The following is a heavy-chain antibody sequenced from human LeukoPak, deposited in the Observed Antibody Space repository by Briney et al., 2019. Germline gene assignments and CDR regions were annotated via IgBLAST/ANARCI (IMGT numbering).Heavy chain of an antibody. CDR2: ISSNGATT. D-gene: IGHD6-6*01. CDR1: GFTFNRFY. V-gene: IGHV3-64D*06. J-gene: IGHJ4*02. CDR3: VKDRSIAAPNNDFFDS. Sequence: GGSLRLSRSASGFTFNRFYLHWVRQAPGKGLEFVSRISSNGATTYYADSVKGRFTISRDNSKNTLYLQMSSLRADDTAVYYCVKDRSIAAPNNDFFDSWGQGALVTVSS.